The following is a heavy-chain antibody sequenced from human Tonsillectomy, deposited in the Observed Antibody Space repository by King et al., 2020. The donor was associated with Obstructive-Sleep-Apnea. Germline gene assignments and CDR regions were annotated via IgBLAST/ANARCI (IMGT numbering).Heavy chain of an antibody. CDR3: ARERLGGTGTTYYYYGMDV. D-gene: IGHD1-1*01. V-gene: IGHV1-2*04. J-gene: IGHJ6*02. CDR1: GYTFTGYY. CDR2: INPNRGGT. Sequence: QLVQSGAEVKKPGASVKVSCKASGYTFTGYYMHWVRQAPGQGLEWMGWINPNRGGTNYAQKFQGWVTMTRETSLSTAYMELSRLRSDDTAGYYWARERLGGTGTTYYYYGMDVWGQGTTVTVSS.